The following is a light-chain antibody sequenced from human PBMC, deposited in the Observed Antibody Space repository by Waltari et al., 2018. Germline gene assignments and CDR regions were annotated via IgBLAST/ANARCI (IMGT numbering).Light chain of an antibody. CDR1: KLGDKY. CDR2: EDK. Sequence: SYELTQPPSVSVSPGQTASITCSGDKLGDKYVCWYQQKPGQSPLLIIYEDKKRPSGIPERFSGSNSGNTATLTISETQAMDEADYYCQEWDSLMIFGGGTKLTVL. V-gene: IGLV3-1*01. J-gene: IGLJ2*01. CDR3: QEWDSLMI.